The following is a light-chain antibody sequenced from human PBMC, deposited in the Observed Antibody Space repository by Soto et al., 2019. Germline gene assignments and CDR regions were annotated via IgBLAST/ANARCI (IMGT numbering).Light chain of an antibody. Sequence: DIVMTQSPVTLSVSPGERVTLSCRASQSVSSNLAWYQQRPGQSLRLLFYGASTRATGIPARFSGSGSGTDFTLTISSLQSEDFAVYYCQQSNKWPYTFGQGTKLE. J-gene: IGKJ2*01. CDR2: GAS. CDR1: QSVSSN. V-gene: IGKV3-15*01. CDR3: QQSNKWPYT.